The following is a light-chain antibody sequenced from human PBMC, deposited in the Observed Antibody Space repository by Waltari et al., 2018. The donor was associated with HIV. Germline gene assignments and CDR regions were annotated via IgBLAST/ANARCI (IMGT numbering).Light chain of an antibody. CDR3: QQYYSCCT. V-gene: IGKV1-5*03. CDR1: QSVSTR. Sequence: GDRVTITCRASQSVSTRLAWYQQKPGKAPHLLIYKASDLEGGVPSRFSGSGSGTEFTLTISSLQPDDFATDYGQQYYSCCTFGQGTKLEIK. J-gene: IGKJ2*01. CDR2: KAS.